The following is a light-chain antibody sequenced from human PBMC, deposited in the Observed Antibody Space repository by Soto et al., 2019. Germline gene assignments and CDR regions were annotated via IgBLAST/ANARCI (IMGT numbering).Light chain of an antibody. J-gene: IGKJ4*01. CDR2: AAS. Sequence: DLQMPQSPSSVSASVGDRVPITCRASQAVGTWLAWYQQNPGPAPKFLIYAASILHGGVPSRFSGSGSGTDFTLTISSLQPEDFATYYCLQANSFPLTFGGGTKVEIK. CDR1: QAVGTW. V-gene: IGKV1-12*01. CDR3: LQANSFPLT.